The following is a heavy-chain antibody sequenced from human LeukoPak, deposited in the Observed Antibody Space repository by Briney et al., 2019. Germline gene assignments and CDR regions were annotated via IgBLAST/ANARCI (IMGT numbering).Heavy chain of an antibody. CDR1: GGSISSYY. V-gene: IGHV4-59*01. J-gene: IGHJ6*03. CDR3: ARTTEGYCSSASCFGFSYSYYMDV. D-gene: IGHD2-2*01. Sequence: SETLSLTCTVSGGSISSYYWSWIRQPPGKGLEWVGYIYYSGSTNYNPSLKSRVTISVDTSKNQFSLKLSSVIAADTAVYYCARTTEGYCSSASCFGFSYSYYMDVWGKGTTVTISS. CDR2: IYYSGST.